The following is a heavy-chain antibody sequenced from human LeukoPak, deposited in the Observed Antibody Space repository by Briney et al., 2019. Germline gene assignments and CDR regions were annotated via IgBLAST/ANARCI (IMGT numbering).Heavy chain of an antibody. Sequence: ASVKVSCKASGYTFTSYGISWVRQAPGQGLEWMGWISAYNGNTNYAQKLQGRVTMTTNTSTSTAYMELRSLRSDDTAVYYCASNPTMFDAFDIWGQGTMVTVSS. D-gene: IGHD3-10*02. V-gene: IGHV1-18*01. CDR2: ISAYNGNT. CDR1: GYTFTSYG. J-gene: IGHJ3*02. CDR3: ASNPTMFDAFDI.